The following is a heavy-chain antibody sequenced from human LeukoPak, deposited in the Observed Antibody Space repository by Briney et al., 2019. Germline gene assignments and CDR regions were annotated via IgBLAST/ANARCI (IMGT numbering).Heavy chain of an antibody. D-gene: IGHD2-8*01. CDR1: GFTFSSYA. CDR3: ASLMH. J-gene: IGHJ4*02. Sequence: GGSLRLSCAASGFTFSSYAMHWVRQAPGKGLEWVAVISYDGSNKYYADSVKGRFTISRDNSKNTLYLQMNSLRVEDTAVYYCASLMHWGQGTLVTVSS. CDR2: ISYDGSNK. V-gene: IGHV3-30*04.